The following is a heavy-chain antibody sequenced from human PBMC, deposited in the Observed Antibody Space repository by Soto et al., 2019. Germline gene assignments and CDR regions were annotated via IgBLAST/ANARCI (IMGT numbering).Heavy chain of an antibody. V-gene: IGHV3-23*01. CDR3: ARRGDYYDSSGSYYFDY. CDR2: ISGSGGST. J-gene: IGHJ4*02. CDR1: GFTFSSYA. D-gene: IGHD3-22*01. Sequence: EVQLLESGGGLVQPRGSLRLSCAASGFTFSSYAMSWVRQAPGKGLEWVSAISGSGGSTYYADSVKGRFTISRDNSKNTLYLQMNSLRAEDTAVYYCARRGDYYDSSGSYYFDYWGQGTLVTVSS.